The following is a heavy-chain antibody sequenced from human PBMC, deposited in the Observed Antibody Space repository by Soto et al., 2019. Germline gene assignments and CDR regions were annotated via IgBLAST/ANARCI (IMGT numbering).Heavy chain of an antibody. V-gene: IGHV3-30-3*01. CDR1: GFTFSSYA. Sequence: QVQLVESGGGVAQPGRSLRLSCAASGFTFSSYAMHWVRQAPGKGLEWVAVISYDGSNKYYADSVKGRFTISRDNSKNTLYLQMNSLRAEDTAVYYCARDLPYYDFWSGPGGYGMDVWGQGTTVTVSS. D-gene: IGHD3-3*01. CDR3: ARDLPYYDFWSGPGGYGMDV. CDR2: ISYDGSNK. J-gene: IGHJ6*02.